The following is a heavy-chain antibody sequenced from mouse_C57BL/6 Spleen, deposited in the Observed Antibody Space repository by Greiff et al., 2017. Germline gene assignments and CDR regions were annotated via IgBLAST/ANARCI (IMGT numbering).Heavy chain of an antibody. J-gene: IGHJ3*01. CDR3: ANYYGSSVFAY. D-gene: IGHD1-1*01. CDR1: GYTFTDYY. V-gene: IGHV1-26*01. CDR2: INPNNGGT. Sequence: EVQLQQSGPELVKPGASVKISCKASGYTFTDYYMNWVKQSHGKSLEWIGDINPNNGGTSYNQKFKGKATLTVDKSSSTAYMELRSLTSEDSAVYYCANYYGSSVFAYWGQGTLVTVSA.